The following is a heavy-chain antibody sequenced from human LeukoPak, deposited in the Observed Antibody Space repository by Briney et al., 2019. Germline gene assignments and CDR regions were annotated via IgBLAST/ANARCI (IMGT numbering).Heavy chain of an antibody. Sequence: GASVKVSCKASGYTFTSYGISWVRQAPGQGLEWMGWISAYNGNTNYAQKLQGRVTMTRNTSITTAYMELSSLRSEDTAVYYCARGHYDSSGYNWFDPWGQGTLVTVSS. V-gene: IGHV1-18*01. CDR3: ARGHYDSSGYNWFDP. J-gene: IGHJ5*02. D-gene: IGHD3-22*01. CDR2: ISAYNGNT. CDR1: GYTFTSYG.